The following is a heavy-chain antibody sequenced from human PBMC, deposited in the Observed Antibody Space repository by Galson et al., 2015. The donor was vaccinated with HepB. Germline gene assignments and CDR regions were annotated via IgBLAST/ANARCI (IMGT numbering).Heavy chain of an antibody. D-gene: IGHD3-3*01. Sequence: SVKVSCKASGYTFTSYGISWVRQAPGQGLEWMGWISAYNGNTNYAQKLQGRVTMTTDTSTSTAYMELRSLRSDDTAVYYCARDLPRITIFGVVPDAFDIWGQGTMVTVSS. CDR3: ARDLPRITIFGVVPDAFDI. CDR1: GYTFTSYG. V-gene: IGHV1-18*01. J-gene: IGHJ3*02. CDR2: ISAYNGNT.